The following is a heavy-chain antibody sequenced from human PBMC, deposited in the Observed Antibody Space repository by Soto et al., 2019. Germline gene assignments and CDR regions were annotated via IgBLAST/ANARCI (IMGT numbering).Heavy chain of an antibody. CDR1: GFTFSNYE. J-gene: IGHJ6*03. CDR3: ARRGYGSRWPNVYMDV. V-gene: IGHV3-64*01. D-gene: IGHD6-13*01. Sequence: EAQLVESGGGLVQPGGSLRLSCAASGFTFSNYEMHWVRQAPGKGLEYVSGISNNGAHTDYAKSVKGRSTISRDNSQNTLYLQMGRLRAEDVALYYCARRGYGSRWPNVYMDVWGKGTTVTVSS. CDR2: ISNNGAHT.